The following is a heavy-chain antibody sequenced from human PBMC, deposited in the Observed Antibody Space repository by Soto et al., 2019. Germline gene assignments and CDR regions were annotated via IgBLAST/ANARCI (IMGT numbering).Heavy chain of an antibody. CDR3: AKATTNGGWFNPFDS. CDR2: LIGSGTST. CDR1: GFSFVNYA. D-gene: IGHD6-19*01. J-gene: IGHJ4*02. V-gene: IGHV3-23*01. Sequence: EVQLLESGGGLVQPGGSLRLSCAASGFSFVNYAMNWVRQAPGKGLEWVSGLIGSGTSTYYADSVKGRFTISRDNSRDTLFLQMNSLTADDTAVYYCAKATTNGGWFNPFDSWGQGALVTVSS.